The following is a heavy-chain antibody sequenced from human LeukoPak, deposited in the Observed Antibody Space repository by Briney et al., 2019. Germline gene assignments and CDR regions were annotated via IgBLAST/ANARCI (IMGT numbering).Heavy chain of an antibody. D-gene: IGHD5-24*01. CDR3: AKDHVEMATITLAFDY. J-gene: IGHJ4*02. CDR2: ISSSGSTI. V-gene: IGHV3-11*04. Sequence: GGSLRLSCAASGFTFSDYYMSWIRQAPGKGLEWVSCISSSGSTIYYADSVKGRFTISRDNSKNTLYLQMNSLRAEDTAVYYCAKDHVEMATITLAFDYWGQGTLVTVSS. CDR1: GFTFSDYY.